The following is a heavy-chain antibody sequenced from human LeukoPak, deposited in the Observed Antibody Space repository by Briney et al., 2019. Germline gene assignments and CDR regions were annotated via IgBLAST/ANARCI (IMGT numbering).Heavy chain of an antibody. CDR1: GGSITSYY. D-gene: IGHD3-9*01. CDR3: ARDRPGKDWLGRYYYYYMDV. Sequence: SETLSLTCTVSGGSITSYYWSWIRQPPGKGLEWIGYIYYSGSTNYNPSLKSRVTMSVDTSKNQFSLKLSSVTAADTAVYYCARDRPGKDWLGRYYYYYMDVWGKGTTVTISS. V-gene: IGHV4-59*12. CDR2: IYYSGST. J-gene: IGHJ6*03.